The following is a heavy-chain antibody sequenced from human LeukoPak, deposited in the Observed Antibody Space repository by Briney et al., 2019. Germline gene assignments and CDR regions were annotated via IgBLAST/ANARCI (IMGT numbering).Heavy chain of an antibody. CDR1: GFTFSSYA. J-gene: IGHJ6*04. D-gene: IGHD3-10*01. V-gene: IGHV3-23*01. CDR3: ATTSGSGPYYYGMDV. Sequence: GGSLRLSCAASGFTFSSYAMSWVRQAPGKGLEWVSAISGSGGSTYYADSVKGRFTISRDNSKNTLYLQMNSLRAEDTAVYYCATTSGSGPYYYGMDVWGKGTTVTVSS. CDR2: ISGSGGST.